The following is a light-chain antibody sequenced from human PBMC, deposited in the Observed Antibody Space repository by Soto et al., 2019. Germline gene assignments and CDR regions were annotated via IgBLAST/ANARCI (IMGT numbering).Light chain of an antibody. CDR3: SSYTSSSTPVV. V-gene: IGLV2-14*01. Sequence: QSALTQPASVSGSPGQSITISCTGTSCDVGGYNYVSWYQQHPGKAPKLMIYEVSNRPSGVSNRFSGSKSGNTASLTISGLQAEDEADYYCSSYTSSSTPVVFGTGTKLTVL. CDR2: EVS. CDR1: SCDVGGYNY. J-gene: IGLJ1*01.